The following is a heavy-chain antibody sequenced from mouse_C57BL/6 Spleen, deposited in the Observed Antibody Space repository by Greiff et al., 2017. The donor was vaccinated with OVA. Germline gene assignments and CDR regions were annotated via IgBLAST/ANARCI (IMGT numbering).Heavy chain of an antibody. CDR2: IYPRDGST. CDR3: ARSRNYGNPYAMDY. CDR1: GYTFTSYD. D-gene: IGHD2-1*01. J-gene: IGHJ4*01. Sequence: LVESGPELVKPGASVKLSCKASGYTFTSYDINWVKQRPGQGLEWIGWIYPRDGSTKYNEKFKGKATLTVDTSSSTAYMELHSLTSEDSAVYFCARSRNYGNPYAMDYWGQGTSVTVSS. V-gene: IGHV1-85*01.